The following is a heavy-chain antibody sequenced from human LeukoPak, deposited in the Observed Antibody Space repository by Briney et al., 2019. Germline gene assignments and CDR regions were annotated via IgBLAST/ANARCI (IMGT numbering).Heavy chain of an antibody. CDR2: INPNSGGT. CDR1: GYTFTGYY. J-gene: IGHJ4*02. Sequence: GASVKVSCKASGYTFTGYYMHWVRQAPGQGLEWMGWINPNSGGTNYAQKFQGRVTMTRDTSISTAYMELSRLRSDDTAVYYCARERMGEWQWLVPDPHPFDYWGQGTLVTVSS. D-gene: IGHD6-19*01. V-gene: IGHV1-2*02. CDR3: ARERMGEWQWLVPDPHPFDY.